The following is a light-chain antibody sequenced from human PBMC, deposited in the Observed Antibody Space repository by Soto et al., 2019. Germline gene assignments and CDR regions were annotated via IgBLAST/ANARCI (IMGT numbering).Light chain of an antibody. V-gene: IGKV3-20*01. CDR3: QQYGSSPET. Sequence: EIVMTQSPATLSVSPGGRAALSCRASQSISADYLVWYQQKPGQAPRLLIYGASSRATGIPDRFSGSGSGTDFTLTISRLEPEDFAVYYCQQYGSSPETFGQGTKVDIK. CDR2: GAS. J-gene: IGKJ1*01. CDR1: QSISADY.